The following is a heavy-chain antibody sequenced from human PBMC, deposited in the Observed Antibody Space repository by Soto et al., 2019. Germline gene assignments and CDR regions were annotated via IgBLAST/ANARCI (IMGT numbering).Heavy chain of an antibody. CDR3: ARSSVHIAAAGRLDL. CDR1: GFAFRSHA. D-gene: IGHD6-13*01. V-gene: IGHV3-30*14. J-gene: IGHJ5*02. CDR2: ISSDGATK. Sequence: LRLSCTASGFAFRSHAMQWVRQAPGKGLEWVAGISSDGATKYVADSLKGRFTISRDNFESTMSLQMNNLRPEDTALYYCARSSVHIAAAGRLDLWGPGTLVTVSS.